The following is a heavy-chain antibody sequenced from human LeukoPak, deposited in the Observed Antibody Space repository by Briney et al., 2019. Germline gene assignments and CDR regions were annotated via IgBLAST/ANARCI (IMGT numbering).Heavy chain of an antibody. D-gene: IGHD3-10*01. CDR3: ARDRGYFVFDY. Sequence: PGGSLRLSCAASGFTFSRFWMTWVRQAPGKGLEWVANIKEDGSDKYYVDSVKGRFTVSRDNAKNSLYLQTNSLRDEDTAVYYCARDRGYFVFDYWGQGTLVTVSS. CDR1: GFTFSRFW. CDR2: IKEDGSDK. V-gene: IGHV3-7*01. J-gene: IGHJ4*02.